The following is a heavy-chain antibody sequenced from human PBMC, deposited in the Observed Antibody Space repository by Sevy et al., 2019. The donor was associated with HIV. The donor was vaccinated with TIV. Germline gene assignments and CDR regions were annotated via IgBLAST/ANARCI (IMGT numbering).Heavy chain of an antibody. V-gene: IGHV4-39*02. CDR3: ARRYRGGYSYGSGNFFFDY. CDR2: IYYSGST. D-gene: IGHD5-18*01. J-gene: IGHJ4*02. CDR1: GGSISSSSYY. Sequence: SETLSLTCTVSGGSISSSSYYWGWIRQPPGKGLEWIGSIYYSGSTYYNPSLNSRVTISVDTAKNHFSLKLSSVTAADTAVYYCARRYRGGYSYGSGNFFFDYWGQGTLVTVSS.